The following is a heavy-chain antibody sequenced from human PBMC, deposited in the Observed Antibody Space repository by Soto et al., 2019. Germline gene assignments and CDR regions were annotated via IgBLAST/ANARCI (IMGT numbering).Heavy chain of an antibody. V-gene: IGHV1-18*01. J-gene: IGHJ2*01. CDR3: ARLSSVPYSRSWYDWYFDL. Sequence: QVQLVQSGAEVKKPGASVKVSCKASGYTFTSYGISWVRQAPGQGLEWMGWISAYNGNTNYAQKLQGRVTMTTDTSTSTAYMELRSLRSDDTAVYYCARLSSVPYSRSWYDWYFDLWGRGTLVTVSS. D-gene: IGHD6-13*01. CDR1: GYTFTSYG. CDR2: ISAYNGNT.